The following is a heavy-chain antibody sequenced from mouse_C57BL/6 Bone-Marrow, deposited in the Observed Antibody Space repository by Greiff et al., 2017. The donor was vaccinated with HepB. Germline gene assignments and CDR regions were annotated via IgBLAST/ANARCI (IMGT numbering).Heavy chain of an antibody. CDR3: ARRGSCYYYAMDY. CDR1: GYAFSSSW. V-gene: IGHV1-82*01. Sequence: QVQLQQSGPELVKPGASVKISCKASGYAFSSSWMNWVKQRPGKGLEWIGRIYPGDGDTNYNGKFKGNATLTADKSSSTAYMQLSSLTSEDSAVYFCARRGSCYYYAMDYWGQGTSVTVSS. D-gene: IGHD1-1*01. CDR2: IYPGDGDT. J-gene: IGHJ4*01.